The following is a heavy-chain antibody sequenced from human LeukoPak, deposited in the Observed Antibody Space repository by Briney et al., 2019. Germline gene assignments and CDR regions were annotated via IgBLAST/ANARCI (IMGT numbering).Heavy chain of an antibody. CDR2: ISPIFGTS. CDR1: GGTFSSYA. CDR3: ARGLYSSSSAPYFDY. D-gene: IGHD6-6*01. V-gene: IGHV1-69*05. J-gene: IGHJ4*02. Sequence: SVKVSCKASGGTFSSYAISWVRQAPGQGLEWMGGISPIFGTSNYAQKLQGRVTITTDKSTSTAYMELSSLRPEATAVSYCARGLYSSSSAPYFDYWGQGTLVTVSS.